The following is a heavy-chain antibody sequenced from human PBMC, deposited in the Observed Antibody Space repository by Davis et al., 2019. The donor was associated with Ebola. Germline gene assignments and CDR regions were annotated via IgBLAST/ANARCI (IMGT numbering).Heavy chain of an antibody. J-gene: IGHJ3*02. CDR3: AREGGRYYDSSGYVFDI. V-gene: IGHV1-46*01. CDR2: INPSTGGT. Sequence: ASVTVSCKASGYRFTSYYMHWVRQAPGQGLEWMGIINPSTGGTSYAQNFHVRVNMTRDTSTGTVYMELSRLRSEDTAVYYCAREGGRYYDSSGYVFDIWGQGTMVKVSS. D-gene: IGHD3-22*01. CDR1: GYRFTSYY.